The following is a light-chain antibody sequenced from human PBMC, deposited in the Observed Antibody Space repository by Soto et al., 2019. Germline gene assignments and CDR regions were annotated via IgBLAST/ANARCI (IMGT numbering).Light chain of an antibody. Sequence: EIVLTQSPATLSLSPVERATLSCMASQSVSSYLAWYQQKFGQAPRLLIYDASNRATGIPARFSGSGSATDFTLTISSLEPEDFAIYYCQQRYNWPLTFGQGTKVDIK. J-gene: IGKJ1*01. CDR2: DAS. CDR3: QQRYNWPLT. V-gene: IGKV3-11*01. CDR1: QSVSSY.